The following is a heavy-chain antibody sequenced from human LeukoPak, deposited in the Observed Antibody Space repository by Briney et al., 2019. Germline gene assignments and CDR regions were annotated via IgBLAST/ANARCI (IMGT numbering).Heavy chain of an antibody. CDR1: GYTFTSYG. CDR3: ARGGVVVPDNYYYYYMDV. V-gene: IGHV1-18*01. Sequence: ASVKVSCKASGYTFTSYGISWVRQAPGQGLEWMGWISAYNGNTNYAQKLQGRVTMTTDTSTSTAYMELRSLRSDDTAVYYCARGGVVVPDNYYYYYMDVWGKGTTVTVS. CDR2: ISAYNGNT. D-gene: IGHD2-2*01. J-gene: IGHJ6*03.